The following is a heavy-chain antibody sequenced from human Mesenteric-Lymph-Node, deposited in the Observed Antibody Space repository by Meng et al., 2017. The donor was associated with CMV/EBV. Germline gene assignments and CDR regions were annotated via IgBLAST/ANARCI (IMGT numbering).Heavy chain of an antibody. CDR2: IIPIFGTA. V-gene: IGHV1-69*01. Sequence: SGGTFSSYAICWVRQAPGQGLEWMGGIIPIFGTANYAQKFQGRVTITADESTSTAYMELSSLRSEDTAVYYCARALHPGTVYYFDYWGQGTLVTVSS. D-gene: IGHD6-13*01. CDR3: ARALHPGTVYYFDY. J-gene: IGHJ4*02. CDR1: GGTFSSYA.